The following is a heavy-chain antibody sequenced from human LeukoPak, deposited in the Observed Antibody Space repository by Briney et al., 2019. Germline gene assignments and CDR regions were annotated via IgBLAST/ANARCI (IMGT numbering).Heavy chain of an antibody. CDR2: INANSGGT. J-gene: IGHJ4*02. D-gene: IGHD6-19*01. CDR3: ARDFPGIAVAGTLPDY. Sequence: GASVKVSCKASGYTFTGYYIHWVRQAPGQGLECMGWINANSGGTNFAQKFQGRVTMTRDTSISTAYMELSRLRSDDTAVYYCARDFPGIAVAGTLPDYWGQGTLVTVSS. CDR1: GYTFTGYY. V-gene: IGHV1-2*02.